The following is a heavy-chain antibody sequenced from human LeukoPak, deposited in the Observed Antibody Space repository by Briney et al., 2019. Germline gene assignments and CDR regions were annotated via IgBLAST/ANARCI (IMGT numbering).Heavy chain of an antibody. Sequence: ASVKVSCKAPGCTFTSYGIIWVRQAPGLGLEWMGWINTYSHDPNYAKKFQGRVAMTTDTSTRTAYMELRSLTSDDTAMYYCARGDIDSSGYYLNWIDPWGQGTLVTVSS. V-gene: IGHV1-18*01. CDR3: ARGDIDSSGYYLNWIDP. J-gene: IGHJ5*02. CDR1: GCTFTSYG. D-gene: IGHD3-22*01. CDR2: INTYSHDP.